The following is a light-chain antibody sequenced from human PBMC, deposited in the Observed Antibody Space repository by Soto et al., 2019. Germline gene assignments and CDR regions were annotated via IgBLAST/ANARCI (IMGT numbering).Light chain of an antibody. CDR1: SGSIASNY. CDR2: EDD. CDR3: LSFESSNSVL. V-gene: IGLV6-57*04. J-gene: IGLJ2*01. Sequence: NFMLTQPHSVSESPGKTVTISCTHTSGSIASNYVQWYQQRPGSAPTTVIYEDDQRHSGVPARFSGSIDASSDSASLTLSGLKTEDEAVYYCLSFESSNSVLFGGGTKLTVL.